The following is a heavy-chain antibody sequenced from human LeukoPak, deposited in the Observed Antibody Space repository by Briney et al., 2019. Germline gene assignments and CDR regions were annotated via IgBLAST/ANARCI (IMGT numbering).Heavy chain of an antibody. J-gene: IGHJ4*02. Sequence: SETLSLTCAVYGGSFSGYYWSWIRQPPGKGLEWIGEIYHSGSTNYNPSLKSRVTISVDKSKTQFSLKLSSVTAADTAVYYCARDHNGDSSPDYWGQGTLVTVSS. CDR3: ARDHNGDSSPDY. CDR2: IYHSGST. D-gene: IGHD2-21*02. CDR1: GGSFSGYY. V-gene: IGHV4-34*01.